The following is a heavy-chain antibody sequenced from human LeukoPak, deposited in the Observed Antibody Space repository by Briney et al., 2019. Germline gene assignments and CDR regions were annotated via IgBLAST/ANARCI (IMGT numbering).Heavy chain of an antibody. J-gene: IGHJ4*02. CDR2: IYPRDGST. CDR1: GYIFTSNY. V-gene: IGHV1-46*01. CDR3: ARDQEGFDY. Sequence: ASVKVSCKASGYIFTSNYIHWVRQAPGQGLEWMGMIYPRDGSTSYAQKFQDRVTVTRDTSTSTVHMELSGLRSENTAVYYCARDQEGFDYWGQGTQVTVSS.